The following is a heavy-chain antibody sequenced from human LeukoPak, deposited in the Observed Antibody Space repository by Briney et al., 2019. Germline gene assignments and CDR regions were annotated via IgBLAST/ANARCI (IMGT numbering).Heavy chain of an antibody. J-gene: IGHJ4*02. D-gene: IGHD2-2*01. Sequence: SETLSLTCTVSGGSISSYYRSWIRQPPGKGLEWIGYIYYSGSTNYNPSLKSRVTISVDTSKNQFSLKLSSVTAADAAMAYCARVTNRGNDQLRFVYWGQGTLDTVSS. CDR3: ARVTNRGNDQLRFVY. CDR1: GGSISSYY. V-gene: IGHV4-59*01. CDR2: IYYSGST.